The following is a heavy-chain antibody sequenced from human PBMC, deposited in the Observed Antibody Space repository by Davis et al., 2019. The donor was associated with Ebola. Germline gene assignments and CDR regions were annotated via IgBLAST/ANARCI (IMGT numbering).Heavy chain of an antibody. V-gene: IGHV3-11*01. CDR3: ARGMWLLYYGMDV. D-gene: IGHD5-12*01. CDR1: GFTFSDYY. Sequence: GESLKISCAASGFTFSDYYMSWIRQAPGKGLEWVSYISSSGSTIYYADSVKGRFTISRDNAKNSLYLQMNSLRAEDTAVYYCARGMWLLYYGMDVWGQGTTVTVSS. J-gene: IGHJ6*02. CDR2: ISSSGSTI.